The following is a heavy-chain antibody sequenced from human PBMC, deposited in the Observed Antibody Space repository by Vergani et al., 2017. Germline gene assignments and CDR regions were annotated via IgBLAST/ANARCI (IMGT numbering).Heavy chain of an antibody. D-gene: IGHD5-24*01. V-gene: IGHV1-18*04. Sequence: QAQLGQSDSEVKKPGDSVTLSCKTSGDTSVNHPITWVRQAPGQGLEWMGWISPYNHKTLYSQKVEGRVTMTSDTSSSTVFLELRRLTSDDTAIYYCARSQMATNDFDLWGRGTLVTVSS. J-gene: IGHJ4*02. CDR2: ISPYNHKT. CDR1: GDTSVNHP. CDR3: ARSQMATNDFDL.